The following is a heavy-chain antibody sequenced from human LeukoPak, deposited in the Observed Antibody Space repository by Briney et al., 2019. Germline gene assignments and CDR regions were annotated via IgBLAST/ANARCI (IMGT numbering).Heavy chain of an antibody. CDR2: INPNSGGT. V-gene: IGHV1-2*02. Sequence: ASVKVSCKASGYTFTGYYMHWVRQAPGQGLEWMGWINPNSGGTNYAQKFQGRVTMTRDTPISTAYMELSRLRSDDTAVYYCARDDGERLRYFDWLRWGVVDVWGKGTTVTVSS. D-gene: IGHD3-9*01. CDR3: ARDDGERLRYFDWLRWGVVDV. J-gene: IGHJ6*04. CDR1: GYTFTGYY.